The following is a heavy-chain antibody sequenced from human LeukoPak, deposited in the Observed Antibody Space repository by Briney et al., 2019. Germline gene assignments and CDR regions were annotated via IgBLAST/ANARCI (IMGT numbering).Heavy chain of an antibody. V-gene: IGHV1-18*01. Sequence: GASVKVSCKASGYTFSSYGISWVRQAPGQGLEWMGWIGDNNGDTNYAQNLQGRVTLTTDTSTSTAYMELRSLRSDDTAVYYCARDRGCRPDTFDYWGQGTLVTVSS. CDR3: ARDRGCRPDTFDY. D-gene: IGHD5-12*01. CDR2: IGDNNGDT. J-gene: IGHJ4*02. CDR1: GYTFSSYG.